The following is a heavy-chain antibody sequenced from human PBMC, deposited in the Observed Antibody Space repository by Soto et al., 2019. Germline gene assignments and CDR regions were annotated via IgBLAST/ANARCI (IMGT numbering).Heavy chain of an antibody. V-gene: IGHV3-74*01. D-gene: IGHD1-26*01. J-gene: IGHJ4*02. CDR3: ARDQGGQSGNFRFDN. CDR1: GFTFSSNW. Sequence: PGGSLRLSCAASGFTFSSNWMHWVRQAPGKGLVWVSRINSDGSITSYADSVKGQFTISRDNAKNTLYLQLNSLRAEDTAVYYCARDQGGQSGNFRFDNWGQGTLVTVSS. CDR2: INSDGSIT.